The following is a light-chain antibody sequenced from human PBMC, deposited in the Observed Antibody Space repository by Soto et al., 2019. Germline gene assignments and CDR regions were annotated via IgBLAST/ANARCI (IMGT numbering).Light chain of an antibody. CDR1: QTVSGNY. CDR3: QRYRSSPPP. Sequence: EFVMTQSPGTLSLSPGDRAALSCRASQTVSGNYLGWYQQKPGQAPRLLIYGASSRTGGTPDRFSGSGSRTDFTLTISRLVPEDFAVYFRQRYRSSPPPCAQGTKLEIK. CDR2: GAS. V-gene: IGKV3-20*01. J-gene: IGKJ1*01.